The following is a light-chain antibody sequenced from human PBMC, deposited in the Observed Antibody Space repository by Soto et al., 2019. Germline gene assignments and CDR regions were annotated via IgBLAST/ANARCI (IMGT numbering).Light chain of an antibody. CDR3: QQSFSTPPT. V-gene: IGKV1-39*01. CDR2: GAS. J-gene: IGKJ4*02. Sequence: DIQMTQSPPSVSASVGDRVTITCRASQSINSYLSWYQQKLGKAPSLLIYGASKLQGGVPSRFGGSGSGTNFTLTIVNFQPEDFATYYCQQSFSTPPTFGRGTKVDIK. CDR1: QSINSY.